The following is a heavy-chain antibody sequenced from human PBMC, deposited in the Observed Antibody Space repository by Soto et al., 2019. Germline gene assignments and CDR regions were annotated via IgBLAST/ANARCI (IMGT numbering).Heavy chain of an antibody. D-gene: IGHD4-17*01. CDR1: GSSISPFY. Sequence: SETLSLTCTVSGSSISPFYWSWIRQPPGKGLEWIGYIYYTGSTKYNPSLKSRVALSLGTSRNQLSLKLSSVTAADTAVYYCTRVGGYYGDYPNFDYWGPGTLVTVSS. CDR3: TRVGGYYGDYPNFDY. J-gene: IGHJ4*02. V-gene: IGHV4-59*01. CDR2: IYYTGST.